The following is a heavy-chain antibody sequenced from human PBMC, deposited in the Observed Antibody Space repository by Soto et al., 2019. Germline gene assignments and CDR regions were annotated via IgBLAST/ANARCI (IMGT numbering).Heavy chain of an antibody. V-gene: IGHV1-2*02. CDR1: GYSFTDYY. CDR2: INPNSGGT. Sequence: WASVKVSCKASGYSFTDYYIHWVRQAPGQGLEWMGWINPNSGGTSYAQRFQGRVTVTRDTSFSTAYMELSSLRSDDTAVYYCARGLRDGNFDYWGQGTLVTVSS. D-gene: IGHD4-17*01. J-gene: IGHJ4*02. CDR3: ARGLRDGNFDY.